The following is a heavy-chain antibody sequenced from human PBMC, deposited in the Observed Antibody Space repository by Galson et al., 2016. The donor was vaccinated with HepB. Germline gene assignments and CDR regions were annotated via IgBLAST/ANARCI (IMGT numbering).Heavy chain of an antibody. D-gene: IGHD6-19*01. J-gene: IGHJ3*02. V-gene: IGHV1-69*13. CDR1: GYTFTNYG. CDR2: IIPIFGAA. CDR3: ARDRSSGWFDSSDI. Sequence: SVKVSCKASGYTFTNYGISWVRQAPGQGLEWMGGIIPIFGAANYEQKFQGRVTISADEATNTVYMELSSLTSEDTAVYYCARDRSSGWFDSSDIWGQGTMVTVSS.